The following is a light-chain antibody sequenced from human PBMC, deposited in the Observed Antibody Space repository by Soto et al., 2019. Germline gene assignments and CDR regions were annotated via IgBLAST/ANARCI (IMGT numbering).Light chain of an antibody. J-gene: IGKJ3*01. V-gene: IGKV1-5*03. CDR3: QQYKNYPFT. Sequence: DIQMTQSPSTLSASVGDRVTITCRASQSISNWLAWYQQKPGRAPKLLISKASKLESGVPSRFSGSGSGTEFTLTISSLQPDDFATYYCQQYKNYPFTFGPGAKVGVK. CDR2: KAS. CDR1: QSISNW.